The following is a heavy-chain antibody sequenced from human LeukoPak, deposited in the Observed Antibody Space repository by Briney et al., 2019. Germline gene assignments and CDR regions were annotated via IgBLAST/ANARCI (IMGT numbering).Heavy chain of an antibody. CDR2: ISAYNGNT. Sequence: ASVKVSCKASGYTFTSYGISWVRQAPGQGLEWMGWISAYNGNTNYAQKLQGRVTMTTDTSTSTAYMELRSLRSDDTAVYYCARVEHHFLNLVVPALGLDYWGQGTLVTVFS. CDR3: ARVEHHFLNLVVPALGLDY. V-gene: IGHV1-18*01. J-gene: IGHJ4*02. CDR1: GYTFTSYG. D-gene: IGHD2-2*01.